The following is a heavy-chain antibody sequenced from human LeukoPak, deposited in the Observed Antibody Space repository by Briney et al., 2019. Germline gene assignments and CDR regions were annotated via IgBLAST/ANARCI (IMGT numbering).Heavy chain of an antibody. CDR3: ARAGYCSGGSCYSYHYYMDV. J-gene: IGHJ6*03. D-gene: IGHD2-15*01. Sequence: PGGSLRLSCAASGFTFTTYWMSRVRQAPGKGLEWVANIKQDGSEKYYLDSVKGRFTISRDNVKNSLYLQMKSLRAEDTAVYYCARAGYCSGGSCYSYHYYMDVWGKGTTVTVSS. CDR1: GFTFTTYW. CDR2: IKQDGSEK. V-gene: IGHV3-7*01.